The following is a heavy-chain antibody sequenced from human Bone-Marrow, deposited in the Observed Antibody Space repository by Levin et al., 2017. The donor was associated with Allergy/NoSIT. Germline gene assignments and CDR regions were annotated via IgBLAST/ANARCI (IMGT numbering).Heavy chain of an antibody. Sequence: ASVKVSCKASGYTFTSYGISWVRQAPGQGLEWMGWISGYNGNTYYAQNFQGRVTMTTDTSTSTAYMELRSLRSGETAVYYCARDLYYYGSGSYYNDVFDIWGQGTMVTVSS. J-gene: IGHJ3*02. CDR3: ARDLYYYGSGSYYNDVFDI. V-gene: IGHV1-18*01. D-gene: IGHD3-10*01. CDR1: GYTFTSYG. CDR2: ISGYNGNT.